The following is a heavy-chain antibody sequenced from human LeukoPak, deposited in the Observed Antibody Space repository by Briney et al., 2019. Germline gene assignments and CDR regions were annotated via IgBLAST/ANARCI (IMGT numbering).Heavy chain of an antibody. CDR2: IYYSGST. V-gene: IGHV4-39*07. CDR1: GGSISSSSYY. D-gene: IGHD3-3*01. CDR3: ARGAIFGVVHY. J-gene: IGHJ4*02. Sequence: ASETLSLTCTVSGGSISSSSYYWGWIRQPPGKGLEWIGSIYYSGSTYYNPSLKSRVTISVDTSKNQFSLKLSSVTAADTAVYYCARGAIFGVVHYWGQGTLVTVSS.